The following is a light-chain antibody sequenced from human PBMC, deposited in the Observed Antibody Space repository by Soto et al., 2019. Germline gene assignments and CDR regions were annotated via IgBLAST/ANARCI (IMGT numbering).Light chain of an antibody. Sequence: EVVLTQSPGTLSLPPGEIATLSCRASQRVSSSYFAWYQQKPGQAPRLLIYGASRRATDIPERFTGSGSETDFTHTITRLEPEDFEVYYCQQYEAFDQGNKLEIK. CDR2: GAS. CDR3: QQYEA. V-gene: IGKV3-20*01. CDR1: QRVSSSY. J-gene: IGKJ2*01.